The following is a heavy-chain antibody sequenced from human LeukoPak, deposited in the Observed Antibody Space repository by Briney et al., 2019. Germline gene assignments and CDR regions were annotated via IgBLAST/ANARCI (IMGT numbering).Heavy chain of an antibody. CDR1: GFTFSSYG. D-gene: IGHD3-10*01. CDR3: AKAYYGSGSPLDWFDP. V-gene: IGHV3-30*18. Sequence: GGSLRLSCAASGFTFSSYGMHWVRQAPGKGLEWVAIISYDGSKKYYGDSVKGRFAISRDNSKNTLYLQMNSLRAEDTAVYYCAKAYYGSGSPLDWFDPWGQGTLVTVSS. CDR2: ISYDGSKK. J-gene: IGHJ5*02.